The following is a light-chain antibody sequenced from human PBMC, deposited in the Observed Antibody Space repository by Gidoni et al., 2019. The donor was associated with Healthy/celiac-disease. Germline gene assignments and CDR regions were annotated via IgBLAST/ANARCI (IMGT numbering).Light chain of an antibody. CDR3: QQYNSYPWT. J-gene: IGKJ1*01. V-gene: IGKV1-5*01. CDR1: QSSSSW. Sequence: DIQMTQSPSTLSASVGDRVNITCRASQSSSSWLAWYQQKPGKGPKLLIYDASSLESGVPSRFSGSGSGTEFTLTISSLQPDDFATYYCQQYNSYPWTFGQGTKVEIK. CDR2: DAS.